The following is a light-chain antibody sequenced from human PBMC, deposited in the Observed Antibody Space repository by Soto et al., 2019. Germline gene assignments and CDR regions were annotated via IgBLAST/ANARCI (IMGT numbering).Light chain of an antibody. J-gene: IGLJ2*01. CDR2: EVS. CDR1: SSDVGGYNY. CDR3: CAYTSGSTLLV. V-gene: IGLV2-14*01. Sequence: QSALTQPASVSGSPGQSITISCTGTSSDVGGYNYVSWYQQHPGKAPKLMIYEVSTRPSGVSDRFSGSKSGYTASLTISGLQAEDEAEYYCCAYTSGSTLLVFGGGTKLTVL.